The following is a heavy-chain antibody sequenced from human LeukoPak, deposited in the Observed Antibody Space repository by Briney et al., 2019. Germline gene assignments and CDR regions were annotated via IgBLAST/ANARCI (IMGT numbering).Heavy chain of an antibody. D-gene: IGHD6-13*01. V-gene: IGHV3-7*05. Sequence: GGSLRLSCAASGFTFSNYWMSWVRQAPGKGLEWVANIKQDGSEKYYVDSVKGRFTISRDNAKNSLYLQMNSLRAEDTAVYYCASMAAAAPYYYYGMDVWGQGTTVTVSS. CDR3: ASMAAAAPYYYYGMDV. J-gene: IGHJ6*02. CDR2: IKQDGSEK. CDR1: GFTFSNYW.